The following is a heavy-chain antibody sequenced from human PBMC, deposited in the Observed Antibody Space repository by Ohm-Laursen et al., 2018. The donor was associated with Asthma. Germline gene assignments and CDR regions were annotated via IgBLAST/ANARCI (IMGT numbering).Heavy chain of an antibody. J-gene: IGHJ4*02. V-gene: IGHV3-7*03. CDR3: AKVLPRWIVVRGKSYFDY. D-gene: IGHD3-10*01. Sequence: SLRLSCAASGFTFRSYAMHWVRQAPGKGLEWVANINQDGSIWGYVDSVKGRFTISRDNSKNTLYLQMNSLRAEDTAVYYCAKVLPRWIVVRGKSYFDYWGQGTLVTVSS. CDR2: INQDGSIW. CDR1: GFTFRSYA.